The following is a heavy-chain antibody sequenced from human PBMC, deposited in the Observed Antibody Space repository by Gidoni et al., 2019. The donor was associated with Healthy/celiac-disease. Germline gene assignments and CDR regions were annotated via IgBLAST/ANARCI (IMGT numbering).Heavy chain of an antibody. D-gene: IGHD6-19*01. Sequence: QLQRVQSGAEVQKPGCSVQVSCQASGGTFSSYAISWVRQAPGQGLEWMGGIIPIFGTATYAQKFQGRATMPADESTSTAYMDLSSLRSADTAVYYCATSIAVAFDYWGQGTLVTVSS. CDR1: GGTFSSYA. V-gene: IGHV1-69*01. J-gene: IGHJ4*02. CDR3: ATSIAVAFDY. CDR2: IIPIFGTA.